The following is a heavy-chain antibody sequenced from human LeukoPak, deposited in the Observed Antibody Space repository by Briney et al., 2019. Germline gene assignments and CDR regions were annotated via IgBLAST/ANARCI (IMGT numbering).Heavy chain of an antibody. J-gene: IGHJ4*02. CDR2: IYHSGST. V-gene: IGHV4-4*02. CDR1: GGSISSSNW. CDR3: ARDYVEGSVLSPVAY. D-gene: IGHD3-10*01. Sequence: SSETLSLTCAVSGGSISSSNWWTWVRQPPGKGLEWIGEIYHSGSTNYNPSLKSRVTISVDKSKNQFSLKLSSVTAADTAVYYCARDYVEGSVLSPVAYWGQGTLVTVSS.